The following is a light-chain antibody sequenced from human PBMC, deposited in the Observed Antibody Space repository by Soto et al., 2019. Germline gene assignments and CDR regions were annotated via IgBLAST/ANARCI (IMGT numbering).Light chain of an antibody. CDR3: QQYDNLPLT. V-gene: IGKV1-33*01. CDR2: DAS. J-gene: IGKJ4*01. CDR1: QDIDTY. Sequence: DIQMTQSPSSLSASVGDRVTITCQASQDIDTYLVWYQQKAGKVPKVLIFDASSLQTGVPSRFSGSGSGTDFTFTISSLQPEDVATYYCQQYDNLPLTFGGGIKVE.